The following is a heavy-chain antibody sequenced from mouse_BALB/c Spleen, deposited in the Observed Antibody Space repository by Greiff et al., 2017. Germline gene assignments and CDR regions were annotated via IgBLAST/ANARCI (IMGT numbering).Heavy chain of an antibody. CDR2: IYPGDGDT. D-gene: IGHD2-10*02. J-gene: IGHJ4*01. CDR3: ARGRYGKERTAMDY. CDR1: GYAFSSYW. Sequence: VQLQQSGAELVRPGSSVKISCKASGYAFSSYWMNWVKQRPGQGLEWIGQIYPGDGDTNYNGKFKGKATLTADKSSSTAYMQLKSLTSEDSAVYYCARGRYGKERTAMDYWGQGTSVTVSS. V-gene: IGHV1-80*01.